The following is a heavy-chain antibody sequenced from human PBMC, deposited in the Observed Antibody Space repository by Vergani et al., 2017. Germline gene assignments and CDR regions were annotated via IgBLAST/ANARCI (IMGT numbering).Heavy chain of an antibody. V-gene: IGHV4-39*01. CDR2: IYYSGTT. Sequence: QVHLHEAGPGLVKPSETLSLTCAVSGASIGSTSDYWAWIRQPPGKGLEWIATIYYSGTTYYNPSLKSRVTISIDTSKNQFSLKLTSVTATDTAMYYCAKQYASGSYKHGGQGTLVTVSS. CDR1: GASIGSTSDY. J-gene: IGHJ4*02. CDR3: AKQYASGSYKH. D-gene: IGHD3-10*01.